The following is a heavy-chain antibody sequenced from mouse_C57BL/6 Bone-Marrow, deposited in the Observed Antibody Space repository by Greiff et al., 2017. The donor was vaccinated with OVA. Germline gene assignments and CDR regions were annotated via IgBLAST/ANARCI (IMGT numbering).Heavy chain of an antibody. Sequence: QVQLQQSGAELVRPGTSVKMSCKASGYTFTNYWIGWAKQRPGHGLEWIGDIYPGGGYTNYNEKFKGKATLTADKSSSTAYMQFSSLTSEDSPSYYYARREICVNYESYAMDYWGQGTSVTLSS. CDR2: IYPGGGYT. CDR3: ARREICVNYESYAMDY. V-gene: IGHV1-63*01. J-gene: IGHJ4*01. D-gene: IGHD2-1*01. CDR1: GYTFTNYW.